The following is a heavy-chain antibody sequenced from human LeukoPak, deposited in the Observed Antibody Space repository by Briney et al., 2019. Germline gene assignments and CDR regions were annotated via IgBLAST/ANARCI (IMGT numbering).Heavy chain of an antibody. D-gene: IGHD6-19*01. CDR1: GFTFTNYA. CDR2: ISASGGST. CDR3: ARRSGIAVAGAFDY. V-gene: IGHV3-23*01. Sequence: GGSLRLSCAASGFTFTNYAMSWVRQSPKKGLEWVSVISASGGSTNYADSVKGRFTISRDNSKNTLYLQMNSLRAEDTAVYYCARRSGIAVAGAFDYWGQGTLVTVSS. J-gene: IGHJ4*02.